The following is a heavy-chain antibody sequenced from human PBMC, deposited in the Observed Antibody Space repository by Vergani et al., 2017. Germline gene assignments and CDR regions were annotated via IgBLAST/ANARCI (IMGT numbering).Heavy chain of an antibody. Sequence: QVQLVESGGGVVQPGGSLRLSCAASGFTFSSYGMHWVRQAPGKGLEWVAFIRYDGSNKYYADSVKGRFTISRDNSKNTLYLKMNSLRAEDTAVYYCAKGGDYYGSGSPVWGQGTLVTVSS. CDR3: AKGGDYYGSGSPV. D-gene: IGHD3-10*01. V-gene: IGHV3-30*02. CDR1: GFTFSSYG. CDR2: IRYDGSNK. J-gene: IGHJ4*02.